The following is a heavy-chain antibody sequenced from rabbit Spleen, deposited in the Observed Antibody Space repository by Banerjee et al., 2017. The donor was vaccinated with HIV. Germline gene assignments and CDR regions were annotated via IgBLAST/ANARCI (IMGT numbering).Heavy chain of an antibody. CDR3: ARDNGSGDYIDVDFDL. V-gene: IGHV1S45*01. Sequence: QEHLEESGGGLVKPEGSLTLTCKASGFSFSRGYDMCWVRQVPGRGLEWIGCIYTGNGKTYYASWAKGRFTISKSSSTTVTLQMTSLTAADTATYFCARDNGSGDYIDVDFDLWGPGTLVTVS. D-gene: IGHD1-1*01. CDR1: GFSFSRGYD. CDR2: IYTGNGKT. J-gene: IGHJ4*01.